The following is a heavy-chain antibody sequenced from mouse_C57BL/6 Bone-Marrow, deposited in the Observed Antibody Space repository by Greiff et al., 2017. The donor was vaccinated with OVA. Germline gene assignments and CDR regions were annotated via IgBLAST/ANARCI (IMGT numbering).Heavy chain of an antibody. CDR2: IDPSDSYT. J-gene: IGHJ3*01. D-gene: IGHD1-1*01. CDR1: GYTFTSYW. Sequence: VKLQQSGAELVRPGTSVKLSCKASGYTFTSYWMHWVKQRPGQGLEWIGVIDPSDSYTNYNQKFKGKATLTVDTSSSTAYMQLSSLTSEDSAVYYCARASYYGSRSFAYGGQGTLVTVSA. V-gene: IGHV1-59*01. CDR3: ARASYYGSRSFAY.